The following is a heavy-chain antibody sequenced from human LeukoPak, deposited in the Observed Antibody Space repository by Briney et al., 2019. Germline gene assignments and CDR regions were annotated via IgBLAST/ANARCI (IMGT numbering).Heavy chain of an antibody. J-gene: IGHJ3*02. CDR3: AKTYYDFWSGQGAFDI. D-gene: IGHD3-3*01. CDR2: ISGNSFGT. CDR1: GFTFSSYA. Sequence: GGSLRLSCAASGFTFSSYAMNWVRQAPGKGLEWVSAISGNSFGTYYADSVKGRFTISRDNSKNTLYLQMNSLRAEDTAVYYCAKTYYDFWSGQGAFDIWGQGTMVTVSS. V-gene: IGHV3-23*01.